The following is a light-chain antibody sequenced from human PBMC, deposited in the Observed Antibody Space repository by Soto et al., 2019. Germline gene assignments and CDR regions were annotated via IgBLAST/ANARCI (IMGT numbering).Light chain of an antibody. Sequence: EIVLTQSPGTLSLSPGERATLSCRASQSVGSYLSWYQQKPGQAPRLLIYDTSNRATGIPARFSGSGSGTDFTLTISSLQSEDFALYYCQQYNDWPLTFGQGTKVDIK. CDR2: DTS. CDR3: QQYNDWPLT. V-gene: IGKV3D-15*01. CDR1: QSVGSY. J-gene: IGKJ1*01.